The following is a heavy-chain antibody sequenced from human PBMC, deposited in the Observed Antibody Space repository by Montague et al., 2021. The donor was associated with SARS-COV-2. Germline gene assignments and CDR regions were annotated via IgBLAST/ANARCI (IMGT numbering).Heavy chain of an antibody. CDR2: LWNDGSQK. Sequence: RSLSWAASGFTHSKYGVHWVRQAPGKGLEWVASLWNDGSQKHHADSGKGRFTISRDNSNNMLYLQMDSLRADDAGVYYCVGDPGDPDTFDFWGQGTQVTVSS. V-gene: IGHV3-33*01. J-gene: IGHJ4*02. D-gene: IGHD7-27*01. CDR1: GFTHSKYG. CDR3: VGDPGDPDTFDF.